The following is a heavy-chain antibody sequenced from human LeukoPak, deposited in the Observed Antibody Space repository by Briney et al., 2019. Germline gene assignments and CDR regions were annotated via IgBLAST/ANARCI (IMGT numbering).Heavy chain of an antibody. CDR2: ISGSGGST. J-gene: IGHJ4*02. D-gene: IGHD6-13*01. V-gene: IGHV3-23*01. CDR3: AKDIKLVPDFDY. CDR1: GFNFHDYA. Sequence: GGSLRLSCSGSGFNFHDYAVTWVRQAPGKGLEWVSAISGSGGSTYYADSVKGRFTISRDNSKNTLYLQMNSLRAEDTAVYYCAKDIKLVPDFDYWGQGTLVTVSS.